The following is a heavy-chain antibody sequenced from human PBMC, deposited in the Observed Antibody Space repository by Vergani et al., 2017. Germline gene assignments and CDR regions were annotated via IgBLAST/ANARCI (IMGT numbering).Heavy chain of an antibody. D-gene: IGHD2-2*01. V-gene: IGHV1-2*04. Sequence: QVQLVQSGAEVKKPGASVKVSCKASGYTFTGYYMHWVRQAPGQGLEWMGWINPNSGGTNYAQKFQGWVTMTRDTSISTAYMELRRLKSDDTAVYYCAREFTTRPYCSSTSCSGAFDIWGQGTMVTVSS. CDR3: AREFTTRPYCSSTSCSGAFDI. CDR1: GYTFTGYY. J-gene: IGHJ3*02. CDR2: INPNSGGT.